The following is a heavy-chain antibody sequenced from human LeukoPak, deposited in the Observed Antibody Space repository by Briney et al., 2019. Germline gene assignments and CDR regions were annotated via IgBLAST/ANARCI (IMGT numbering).Heavy chain of an antibody. CDR2: TSRSSSTI. CDR1: GLTFSTSS. D-gene: IGHD2-15*01. J-gene: IGHJ4*02. Sequence: GGSLRLSCAASGLTFSTSSMHWVRQAPGKGLEWVSYTSRSSSTIYYADSVKGRFTISRDNAKNSLYLQMNSLRDEDTAVYYCARGYCSGGSCYSDYWGQGTLVTVSS. CDR3: ARGYCSGGSCYSDY. V-gene: IGHV3-48*02.